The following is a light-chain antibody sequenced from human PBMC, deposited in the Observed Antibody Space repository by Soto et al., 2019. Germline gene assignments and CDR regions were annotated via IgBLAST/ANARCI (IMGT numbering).Light chain of an antibody. V-gene: IGKV3-11*01. CDR2: DAP. CDR3: QQRSNWPLT. CDR1: QSVSRY. Sequence: EIVLTQSPATLSLSPGERATLSCRASQSVSRYLAWYQQNPGQAPRLLIYDAPNRATGIPARFSGGGSGTDFTLTISSLEPEDFAVYYCQQRSNWPLTFGGGTKVEIK. J-gene: IGKJ4*01.